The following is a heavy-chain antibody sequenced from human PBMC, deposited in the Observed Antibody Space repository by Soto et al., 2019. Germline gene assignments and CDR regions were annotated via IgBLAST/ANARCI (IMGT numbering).Heavy chain of an antibody. Sequence: QVQLQESGPGLVKPSETLSLTCVVSGDSMITSSWWTWVRQSPGKGLEWIGEIYHSGRTDYNPSLKSRVTISVDKSKCQFSLQLTSVTAADTAVYFCARRTTVTRDWFDPWGQGTLVTVSS. D-gene: IGHD4-17*01. CDR3: ARRTTVTRDWFDP. CDR2: IYHSGRT. CDR1: GDSMITSSW. J-gene: IGHJ5*02. V-gene: IGHV4-4*02.